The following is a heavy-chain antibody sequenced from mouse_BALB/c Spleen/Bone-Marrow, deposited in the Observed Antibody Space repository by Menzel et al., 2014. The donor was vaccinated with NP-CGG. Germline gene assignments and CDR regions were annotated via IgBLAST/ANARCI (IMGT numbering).Heavy chain of an antibody. CDR2: VNPNNGGT. CDR3: AKDYDYGFAY. Sequence: EVQLVESGPVLVKPGASVKISCKASGYSFTDYYMHWVQQRHGKSLEWIGRVNPNNGGTNYNQKFKGKAIFTVDKSSSTANMELRSLTSEYSADYFCAKDYDYGFAYWGQGTLVTVSA. CDR1: GYSFTDYY. D-gene: IGHD2-4*01. V-gene: IGHV1-18*01. J-gene: IGHJ3*01.